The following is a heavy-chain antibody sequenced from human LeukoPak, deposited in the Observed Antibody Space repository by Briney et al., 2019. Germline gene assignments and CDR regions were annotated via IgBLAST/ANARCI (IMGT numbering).Heavy chain of an antibody. V-gene: IGHV4-4*02. D-gene: IGHD2-15*01. J-gene: IGHJ4*02. CDR2: IYHSGST. CDR3: ARTTPYCSGGSCYSSEIDY. CDR1: GGSISSSNW. Sequence: SSETLSLTCAVSGGSISSSNWWSRVRQPPGKGLEWIGEIYHSGSTNYNPSLKSRVTISVDKSKNQFSLKLSSVTAADTAVYYCARTTPYCSGGSCYSSEIDYWGQGTLVTVSS.